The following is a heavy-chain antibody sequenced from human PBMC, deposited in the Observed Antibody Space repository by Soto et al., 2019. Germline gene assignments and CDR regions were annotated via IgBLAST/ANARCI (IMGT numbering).Heavy chain of an antibody. D-gene: IGHD3-9*01. Sequence: EVQLVESGGGLVQPGGSLRLSCVASGFTFSSYSMVWVRQAPGKGLEWISYIFVTSTTIYYADSVKGRFTVSRDNTQNSLLLLMNSLRAEDTAIYYCARDKDWAFDYWGQGTLVTVPS. CDR1: GFTFSSYS. CDR2: IFVTSTTI. V-gene: IGHV3-48*04. J-gene: IGHJ4*02. CDR3: ARDKDWAFDY.